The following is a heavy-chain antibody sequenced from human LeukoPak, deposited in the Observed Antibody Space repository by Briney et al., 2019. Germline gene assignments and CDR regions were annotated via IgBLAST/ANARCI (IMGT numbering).Heavy chain of an antibody. D-gene: IGHD4-23*01. Sequence: GGSLRLSCAASGFTFSYYGMHWVRQAPGKGLEWVAVISSDGSNKYSADSVKGRFTISRDNSKNTLYLQMNSLRAEDTAVYYCARDNGGNFENYFDYWGQGTLVTVSS. J-gene: IGHJ4*02. CDR3: ARDNGGNFENYFDY. CDR2: ISSDGSNK. CDR1: GFTFSYYG. V-gene: IGHV3-30*03.